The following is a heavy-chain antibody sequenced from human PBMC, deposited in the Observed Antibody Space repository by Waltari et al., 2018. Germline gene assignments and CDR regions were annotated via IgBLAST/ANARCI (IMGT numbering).Heavy chain of an antibody. CDR2: IYYSGST. CDR3: ARGPGHMYYFDY. CDR1: GGSISSSSYY. Sequence: QLQLQESGPGLVKPSETLSLTCTVSGGSISSSSYYWGWIRQPPGKGLEWIGSIYYSGSTYYNPSLKSRVTRSVDTSKNQFSLKLSSVTAADTAVYYCARGPGHMYYFDYWGQGTLVTVSS. D-gene: IGHD2-8*02. J-gene: IGHJ4*02. V-gene: IGHV4-39*07.